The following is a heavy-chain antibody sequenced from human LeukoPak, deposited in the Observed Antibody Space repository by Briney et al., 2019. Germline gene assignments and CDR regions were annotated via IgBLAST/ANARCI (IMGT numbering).Heavy chain of an antibody. V-gene: IGHV3-43*02. Sequence: GGSLRLSCAAPGFIFDDYAIHWVRQAPGKGLEWVSLISGDGGSTFYADSVKGRFTISRDNSKNSLSLQMSSLRSEDTALYYCTRESKRSGWYDYWGQGTLVTVSS. D-gene: IGHD6-19*01. CDR2: ISGDGGST. J-gene: IGHJ4*02. CDR1: GFIFDDYA. CDR3: TRESKRSGWYDY.